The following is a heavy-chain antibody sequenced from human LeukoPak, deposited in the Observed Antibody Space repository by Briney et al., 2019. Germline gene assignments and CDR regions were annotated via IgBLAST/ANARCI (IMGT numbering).Heavy chain of an antibody. CDR3: AREDTLVRLGFDY. V-gene: IGHV1-3*01. Sequence: ASVKVSCRASGYTFTSYAMHWVRQAPGQRLEWMGWINAGNGNTKYSQKFQGRVTITRDTSASTAYMELSSLRSEDTAVYYCAREDTLVRLGFDYWGQGTLVTVSS. J-gene: IGHJ4*02. CDR1: GYTFTSYA. D-gene: IGHD3-10*01. CDR2: INAGNGNT.